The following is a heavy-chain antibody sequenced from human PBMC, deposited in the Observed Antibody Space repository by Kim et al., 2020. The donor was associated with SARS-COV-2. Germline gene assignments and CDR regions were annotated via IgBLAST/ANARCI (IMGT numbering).Heavy chain of an antibody. Sequence: SETLSLTCTVSGGSISSSSYYWGWIRQPPGKGLEWIGSIYYSGSTYYNPSLKSRVTISVDTSKNQFSLKLSSVTAADTAVYYCARRTVTTEGGWFDPWGQGTLVTVSS. CDR1: GGSISSSSYY. D-gene: IGHD4-17*01. V-gene: IGHV4-39*01. CDR3: ARRTVTTEGGWFDP. J-gene: IGHJ5*02. CDR2: IYYSGST.